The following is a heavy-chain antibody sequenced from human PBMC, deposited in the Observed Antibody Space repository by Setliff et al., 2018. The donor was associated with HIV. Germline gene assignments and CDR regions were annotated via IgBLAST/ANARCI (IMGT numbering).Heavy chain of an antibody. CDR3: ARRGYNYGYFDY. CDR1: GGSISSSTYY. J-gene: IGHJ4*02. Sequence: PSETLSLTCTVSGGSISSSTYYWGWIRQPPGKGLEWIGSIYYSGNTYYSPSLKSRVTISVDTSKNQFSLKLSSVAAADPAVYYCARRGYNYGYFDYWGQGTLVTVSS. D-gene: IGHD5-18*01. CDR2: IYYSGNT. V-gene: IGHV4-39*01.